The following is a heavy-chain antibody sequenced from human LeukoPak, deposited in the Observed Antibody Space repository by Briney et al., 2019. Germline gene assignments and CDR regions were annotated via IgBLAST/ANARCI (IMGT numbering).Heavy chain of an antibody. CDR3: ARGGETQRSPGSLY. CDR2: INVNNGGT. V-gene: IGHV1-2*02. Sequence: ASVKVSCKASGYTFTGHYIHWVRQAPGQGLEWMGWINVNNGGTNYAQKFQGRVTMTRDTSISTVNMELSSLRSEDTAVYYCARGGETQRSPGSLYWGQGTLVTVSS. J-gene: IGHJ4*02. D-gene: IGHD5-24*01. CDR1: GYTFTGHY.